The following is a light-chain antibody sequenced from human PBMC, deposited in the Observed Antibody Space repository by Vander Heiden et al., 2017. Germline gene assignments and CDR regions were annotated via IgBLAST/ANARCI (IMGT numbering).Light chain of an antibody. CDR3: RQAIQTPYG. CDR1: QRLLHSNGYNY. V-gene: IGKV2-28*01. CDR2: LGY. Sequence: IVMTQSPLSLPVTPGEPTSISCRSSQRLLHSNGYNYLGWYLQKPGPSPQLLIYLGYMRASGVPDRFSGSGSGKDFRLKISRVEGEYVGVYYCRQAIQTPYGFGQGTKLEIK. J-gene: IGKJ2*03.